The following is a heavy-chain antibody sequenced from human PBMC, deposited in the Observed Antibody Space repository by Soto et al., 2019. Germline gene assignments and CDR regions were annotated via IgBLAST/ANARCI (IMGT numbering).Heavy chain of an antibody. D-gene: IGHD3-3*01. CDR3: ARDKVGIFGVVILDTNYYGMDV. J-gene: IGHJ6*02. Sequence: GGSLTLSCAASGFTFSSYWMSWVRRAPGKGLEWVANIKQDGSEKYYVDSGKGRFTISRDNAKNSLYLQMNSLRAEDTAVYYCARDKVGIFGVVILDTNYYGMDVWGQGTTVTVSS. CDR2: IKQDGSEK. CDR1: GFTFSSYW. V-gene: IGHV3-7*05.